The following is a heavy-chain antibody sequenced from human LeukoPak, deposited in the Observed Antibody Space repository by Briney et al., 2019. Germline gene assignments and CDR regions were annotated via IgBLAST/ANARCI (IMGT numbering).Heavy chain of an antibody. V-gene: IGHV1-24*01. D-gene: IGHD5-18*01. CDR1: GYTLTELS. J-gene: IGHJ5*02. Sequence: ASVKVSCKVSGYTLTELSMHWVRQAPGKGLEWRGGFDPEDGETIYAQKFQGRVTMTEDTSTDTAYMELSSLRSEDTAVYYCATEDTAMVAGVHQLYNWFDPWGQGTLVTVSS. CDR3: ATEDTAMVAGVHQLYNWFDP. CDR2: FDPEDGET.